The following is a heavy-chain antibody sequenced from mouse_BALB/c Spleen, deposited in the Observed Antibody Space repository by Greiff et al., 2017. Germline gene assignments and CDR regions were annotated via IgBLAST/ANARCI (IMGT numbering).Heavy chain of an antibody. CDR2: IWGGGST. Sequence: QVQLQQSGPGLVAPSQSLSITCTVSGFSLTDYGVSWIRQPPGKGLEWLGVIWGGGSTYYNSALKSRLSISKDNSKSQVFLKMNSLQTDDTAMYYCAKLDGYYYYAMDYWGQGTSVTVSS. J-gene: IGHJ4*01. V-gene: IGHV2-6-5*01. D-gene: IGHD2-3*01. CDR3: AKLDGYYYYAMDY. CDR1: GFSLTDYG.